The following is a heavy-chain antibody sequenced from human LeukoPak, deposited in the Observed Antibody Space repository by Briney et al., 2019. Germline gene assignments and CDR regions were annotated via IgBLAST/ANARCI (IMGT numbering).Heavy chain of an antibody. J-gene: IGHJ5*02. CDR1: GYTFTGYY. Sequence: EASVKVSCKASGYTFTGYYMHWVRQAPGQGLEWMGRINPNSGGTNYAQKFQGRVTMTRDTSISTAYMELSRLRSDDTAVYYCAREGRLGYYYDSSGSYCFDPWGQGTLVTVSS. V-gene: IGHV1-2*06. CDR2: INPNSGGT. CDR3: AREGRLGYYYDSSGSYCFDP. D-gene: IGHD3-22*01.